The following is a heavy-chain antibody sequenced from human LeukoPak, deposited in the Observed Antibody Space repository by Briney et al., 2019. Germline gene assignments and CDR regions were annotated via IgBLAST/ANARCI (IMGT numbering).Heavy chain of an antibody. V-gene: IGHV1-2*02. CDR3: ASLPRRVPTDAFDI. CDR1: GYTFTGYY. D-gene: IGHD2-2*01. CDR2: INPNSGGT. J-gene: IGHJ3*02. Sequence: ASVKVSCKASGYTFTGYYMHWVRQAPGQGLEWMGWINPNSGGTNYAQKFQGRVTMTRDASISTAYMELSRLRSDDTAVYYCASLPRRVPTDAFDIWGQGTMVTVSS.